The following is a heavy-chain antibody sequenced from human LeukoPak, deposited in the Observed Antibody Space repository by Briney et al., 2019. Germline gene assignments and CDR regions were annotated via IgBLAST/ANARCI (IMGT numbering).Heavy chain of an antibody. CDR2: ISGSGGSA. V-gene: IGHV3-23*01. CDR1: GFTFSSYA. D-gene: IGHD1-26*01. Sequence: GGSLRLSCAASGFTFSSYAMSWVRQAPGNGLEWVSAISGSGGSAYYADSVKGRFTISRDNSKNTLYLQMNSLRAEDTAVYYCAIRPILGATLRADYWGQGTLVTVSS. CDR3: AIRPILGATLRADY. J-gene: IGHJ4*02.